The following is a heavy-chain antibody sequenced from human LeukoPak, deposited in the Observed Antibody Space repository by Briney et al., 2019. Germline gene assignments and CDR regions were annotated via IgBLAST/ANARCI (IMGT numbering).Heavy chain of an antibody. D-gene: IGHD3-10*01. V-gene: IGHV4-34*01. CDR3: ARGPLYYYGSGSYYSHPFDY. J-gene: IGHJ4*02. Sequence: SETLSLPCCVYGGHFQGYYGSWIRQPPGKGLDWIGEINHCGSTNYNPSLKSRVTISVDTSKNQFSLKLSSVTAADMAVYYCARGPLYYYGSGSYYSHPFDYWGQGTLVTVSS. CDR2: INHCGST. CDR1: GGHFQGYY.